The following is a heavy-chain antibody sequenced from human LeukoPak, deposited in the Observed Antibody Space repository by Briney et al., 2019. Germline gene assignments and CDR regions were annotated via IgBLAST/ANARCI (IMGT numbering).Heavy chain of an antibody. V-gene: IGHV4-59*01. CDR3: ARKEWELHFDR. CDR1: GASLNNYY. CDR2: IHSSGST. J-gene: IGHJ5*02. D-gene: IGHD1-26*01. Sequence: SETLSLTCTVSGASLNNYYWSWIRQPPGMGLEWIGYIHSSGSTNYNPSLKSRVAISIDTSKNQFSLRVNSMTAADAAVYYCARKEWELHFDRWGRGSPVTVSS.